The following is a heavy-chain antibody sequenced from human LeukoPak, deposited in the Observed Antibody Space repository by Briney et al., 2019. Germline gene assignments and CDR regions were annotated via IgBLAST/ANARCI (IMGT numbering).Heavy chain of an antibody. CDR1: EFTFSSYS. CDR2: ISSSSSTI. V-gene: IGHV3-48*01. D-gene: IGHD3-3*01. J-gene: IGHJ4*02. Sequence: GGSLRLSCAASEFTFSSYSMNWVRQAPGKGLEWVSYISSSSSTIYYADSVKGRFTISRDNAKNSLYLQMNSLRAEDTAVYYCATGIDYDLPDYWGQGTLVTVSS. CDR3: ATGIDYDLPDY.